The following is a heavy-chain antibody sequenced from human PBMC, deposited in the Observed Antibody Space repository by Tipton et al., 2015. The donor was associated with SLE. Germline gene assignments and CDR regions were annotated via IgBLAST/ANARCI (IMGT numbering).Heavy chain of an antibody. V-gene: IGHV4-39*07. Sequence: PGLVKPSETLSLTCTVSGDSISSSPYYWGWIRQPPGKGLEWIGSMYYSGSTYYKPSLKSRVSISIDTSRNQFSLNLSSVTAADTAVYYCARRGGGSNPRGPDFWGQGTLVTVSS. CDR1: GDSISSSPYY. J-gene: IGHJ4*02. CDR2: MYYSGST. D-gene: IGHD5-24*01. CDR3: ARRGGGSNPRGPDF.